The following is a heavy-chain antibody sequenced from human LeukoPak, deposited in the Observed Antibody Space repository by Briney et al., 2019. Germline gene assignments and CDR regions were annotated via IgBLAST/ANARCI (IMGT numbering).Heavy chain of an antibody. V-gene: IGHV2-70*11. CDR1: GFSLGTSGMC. CDR3: ARHYYGSGSLDY. J-gene: IGHJ4*02. Sequence: SGPTLVNPTQTLTLTCTFSGFSLGTSGMCVTWIRQPPGKALEWLARIDWDDDKYYSTSLKTRLTISKDTSKNQVVLTMTNMDPVDTATYICARHYYGSGSLDYWGQGTLVTVSS. CDR2: IDWDDDK. D-gene: IGHD3-10*01.